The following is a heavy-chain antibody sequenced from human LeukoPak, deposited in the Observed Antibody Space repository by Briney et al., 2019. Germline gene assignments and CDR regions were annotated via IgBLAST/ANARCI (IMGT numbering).Heavy chain of an antibody. CDR2: IRSKANSYAT. J-gene: IGHJ4*02. V-gene: IGHV3-73*01. D-gene: IGHD5-24*01. CDR3: TRWEMATIVALPP. CDR1: GFTFSGSA. Sequence: GGSLGLSCAASGFTFSGSAMHWVRQASGKGLEWVGRIRSKANSYATAYAASVKGRFTISRDDSKNTAYLQMNSLKTEDTAVYYCTRWEMATIVALPPRGQGTLVTVSS.